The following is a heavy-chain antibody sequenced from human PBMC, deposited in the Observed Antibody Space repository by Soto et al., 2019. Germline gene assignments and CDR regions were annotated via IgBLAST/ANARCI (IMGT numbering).Heavy chain of an antibody. J-gene: IGHJ4*02. Sequence: SQTLSLTFAISGDSVSSNSAAWNWIRQSPSRGLEWLGRTYYRSKWYNDYAVSVKSRITINPDTSKNQFSLQLNSVTPEDTAVYYCARDTSDLYSSSSGLDYWGQGTLVTVSS. CDR2: TYYRSKWYN. D-gene: IGHD6-6*01. CDR3: ARDTSDLYSSSSGLDY. CDR1: GDSVSSNSAA. V-gene: IGHV6-1*01.